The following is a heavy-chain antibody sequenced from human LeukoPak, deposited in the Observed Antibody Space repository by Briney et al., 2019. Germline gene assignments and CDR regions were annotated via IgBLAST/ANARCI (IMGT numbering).Heavy chain of an antibody. CDR2: ISGSGGST. D-gene: IGHD5-12*01. Sequence: GGSLRLSCAASGFTFSSYAMSWVRQAPGKGLEWVSAISGSGGSTYYADSVKGRFTISRDNSKNTLYLQMNSLRAEDTAVYYCAKFLHGYSGYVGYYGMDVWGQGTTVTVSS. CDR1: GFTFSSYA. J-gene: IGHJ6*02. V-gene: IGHV3-23*01. CDR3: AKFLHGYSGYVGYYGMDV.